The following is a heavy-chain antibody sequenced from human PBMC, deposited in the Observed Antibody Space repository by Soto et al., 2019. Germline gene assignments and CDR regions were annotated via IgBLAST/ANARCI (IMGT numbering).Heavy chain of an antibody. CDR3: VRRVPGSYSDY. Sequence: QVQLQESGPGLLKPSETLSLTCTVSGGSISSSSFYWGWIRQPPGKGLEWIGTIYYSGTTFYNPSLKSRVTMSVDTSKNQFSLKLNSVTAADTAMYYCVRRVPGSYSDYWGQGTLVTVSS. J-gene: IGHJ4*02. V-gene: IGHV4-39*01. CDR1: GGSISSSSFY. D-gene: IGHD1-26*01. CDR2: IYYSGTT.